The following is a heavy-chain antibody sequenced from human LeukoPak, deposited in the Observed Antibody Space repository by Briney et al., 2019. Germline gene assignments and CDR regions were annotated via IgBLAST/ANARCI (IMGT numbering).Heavy chain of an antibody. J-gene: IGHJ4*02. CDR2: IYYSGRT. Sequence: SETLSLTCSVSGGSISSSSYYWGWIRQPPGRGLEWIGTIYYSGRTYYNPSLKSRVTISVDTSKNQFSLKLISVTAADTAVYYCARQDDGTGCFSFWGQGTQVTVSS. CDR1: GGSISSSSYY. V-gene: IGHV4-39*07. D-gene: IGHD2-8*02. CDR3: ARQDDGTGCFSF.